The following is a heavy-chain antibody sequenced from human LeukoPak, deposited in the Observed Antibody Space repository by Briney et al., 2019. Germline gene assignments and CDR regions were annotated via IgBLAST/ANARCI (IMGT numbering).Heavy chain of an antibody. Sequence: GGSLRLSCATSGFNFDNAWMNWVRQAPGKGLEWVGRIRSNSDGGAIDYAAPVKGRFALSRDDSKNTLYLQMNSLQTEDTAMYYCATDFYDSTWGQGTLVTVSS. CDR1: GFNFDNAW. J-gene: IGHJ5*02. CDR2: IRSNSDGGAI. D-gene: IGHD2/OR15-2a*01. V-gene: IGHV3-15*07. CDR3: ATDFYDST.